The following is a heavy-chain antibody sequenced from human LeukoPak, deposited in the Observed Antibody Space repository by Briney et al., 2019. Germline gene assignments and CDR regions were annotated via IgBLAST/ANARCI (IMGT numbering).Heavy chain of an antibody. CDR3: AKGGRRGYYYYYYMDV. J-gene: IGHJ6*03. V-gene: IGHV3-23*01. CDR1: GFTFSSYA. Sequence: GGSLRLSCAASGFTFSSYAMSWVRQAPGKGLEWVSAISGSGGSTYYADTVKGRFTISRDNSKNTLYLQMNSLRAEDTAVYDCAKGGRRGYYYYYYMDVWGKGTTVTVSS. D-gene: IGHD1-26*01. CDR2: ISGSGGST.